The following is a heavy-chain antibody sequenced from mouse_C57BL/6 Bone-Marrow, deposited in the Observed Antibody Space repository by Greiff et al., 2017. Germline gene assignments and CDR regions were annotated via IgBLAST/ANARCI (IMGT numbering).Heavy chain of an antibody. V-gene: IGHV1-55*01. J-gene: IGHJ1*03. Sequence: QVHVKQPGAELVKPGASVKMSCKASGYTFTSYWITWVKQRPGQGLEWIGDIYPGSGSTNYNEKFTSKATLTVDTSSSTAYMQLSSLTSEDSAVYYCARPYYSNYWYFDVWGTGTTVTVSS. D-gene: IGHD2-5*01. CDR2: IYPGSGST. CDR3: ARPYYSNYWYFDV. CDR1: GYTFTSYW.